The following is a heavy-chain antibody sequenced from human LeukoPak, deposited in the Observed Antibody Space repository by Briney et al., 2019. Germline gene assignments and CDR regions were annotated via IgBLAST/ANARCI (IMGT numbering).Heavy chain of an antibody. V-gene: IGHV3-21*01. CDR2: ISSSSSYI. CDR1: GFTFSGYS. J-gene: IGHJ3*02. D-gene: IGHD3-22*01. Sequence: GGSLRLSCAASGFTFSGYSMNWVRQAPGKGLEWVSSISSSSSYIYYADSVKGRFTISRDNAKNSLYLQMNSLRAEDTAVYYCARDQYYYDSSGYSYAFDIWGQGTMVTVSS. CDR3: ARDQYYYDSSGYSYAFDI.